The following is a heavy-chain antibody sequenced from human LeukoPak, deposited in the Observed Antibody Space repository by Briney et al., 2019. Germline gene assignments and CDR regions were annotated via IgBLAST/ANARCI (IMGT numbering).Heavy chain of an antibody. CDR2: IYTSGST. CDR1: GGSISSYY. CDR3: ARIPSRVGYYYMDV. J-gene: IGHJ6*03. V-gene: IGHV4-4*07. D-gene: IGHD2-21*01. Sequence: SETLSLTCTVSGGSISSYYWSWIRQPGGKGLEWIGRIYTSGSTNYNPSLKSRVTMSVDTSKNQFSLKLSSVTAADTAVYYCARIPSRVGYYYMDVWGKGTTVTVSS.